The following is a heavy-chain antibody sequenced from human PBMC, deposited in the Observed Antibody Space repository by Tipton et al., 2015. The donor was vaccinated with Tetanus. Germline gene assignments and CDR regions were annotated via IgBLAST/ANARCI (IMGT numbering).Heavy chain of an antibody. J-gene: IGHJ4*01. D-gene: IGHD3-10*01. CDR1: GGSVSSGSYY. CDR2: IYYSGST. V-gene: IGHV4-61*01. Sequence: TLSLTCTVSGGSVSSGSYYWSWIRQPPGKGLEWIGYIYYSGSTHYNPSLKSRVTISVDTSKNQFSLKLTSVTAADTAVYYCARGGAMVRGVILFDYWGQEPWSPSPQ. CDR3: ARGGAMVRGVILFDY.